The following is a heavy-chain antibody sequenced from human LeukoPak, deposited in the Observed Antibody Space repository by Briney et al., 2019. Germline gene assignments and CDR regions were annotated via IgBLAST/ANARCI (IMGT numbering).Heavy chain of an antibody. V-gene: IGHV1-46*01. J-gene: IGHJ3*02. CDR3: ARGVDTGSVADDAFDI. CDR1: GGTFSSYA. D-gene: IGHD5-18*01. Sequence: ASVKVSCKASGGTFSSYAISWVRQAPGQGLEWMGIINPSGGSTSYAQKFQGRVTMTRDTSTSTVYMELSSLRSEDTAVYYCARGVDTGSVADDAFDIWGQGTMVTVSS. CDR2: INPSGGST.